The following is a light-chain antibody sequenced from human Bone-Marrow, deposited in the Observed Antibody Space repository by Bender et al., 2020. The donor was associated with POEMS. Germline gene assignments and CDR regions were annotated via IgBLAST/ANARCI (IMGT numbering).Light chain of an antibody. CDR2: EVN. Sequence: QSALTQPASVSGSPGQSITFSCTGTTSDVGTYNLVSWYQQRPGKAPQLIIYEVNKRPSGVSNRFSGSKSGNTASLTISGLQADDEADYYCTSFAGGNTVLFGGGTKLTAL. V-gene: IGLV2-14*02. J-gene: IGLJ2*01. CDR3: TSFAGGNTVL. CDR1: TSDVGTYNL.